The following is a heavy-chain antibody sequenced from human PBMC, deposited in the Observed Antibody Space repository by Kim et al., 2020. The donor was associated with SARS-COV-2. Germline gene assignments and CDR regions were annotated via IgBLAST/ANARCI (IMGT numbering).Heavy chain of an antibody. CDR1: SDSSRIYY. D-gene: IGHD2-15*01. Sequence: SETLSLTCTVSSDSSRIYYWTWLRQPPGKGLEWIAYVYYSGVPRYSPSLKSRVTMSADTSKNQFSLKVKSLTAADTAVYYCSTVRDRGRLDYWGQGIQGT. CDR2: VYYSGVP. J-gene: IGHJ4*02. V-gene: IGHV4-59*01. CDR3: STVRDRGRLDY.